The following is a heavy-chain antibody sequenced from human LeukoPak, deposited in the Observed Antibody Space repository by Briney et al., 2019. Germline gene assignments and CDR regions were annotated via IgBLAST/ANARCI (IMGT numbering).Heavy chain of an antibody. CDR2: INHSGST. V-gene: IGHV4-34*01. D-gene: IGHD4-17*01. CDR3: ASLGDYGYYYYGMDV. J-gene: IGHJ6*02. Sequence: PSETLSLTCAVYGGSFSGYYWSWIRQPPGKGLEWIGEINHSGSTNYNPSLKSRVTISVDTSKNQFSLKLSSVTAADTAVYYCASLGDYGYYYYGMDVWGQGTTVTVSS. CDR1: GGSFSGYY.